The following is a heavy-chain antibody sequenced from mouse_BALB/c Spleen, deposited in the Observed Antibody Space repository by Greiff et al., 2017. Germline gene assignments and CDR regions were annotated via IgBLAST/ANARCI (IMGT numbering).Heavy chain of an antibody. CDR1: GYTFTSYT. CDR3: AMRRTTWAMDY. J-gene: IGHJ4*01. Sequence: QVQLKQSAAELARPGASVKMSCKASGYTFTSYTMHWVKQRPGQGLEWIGYINPSSGYTEYNQKFKDKTTLTADKSSSTAYMQLSSLTSEDSAVYYCAMRRTTWAMDYWGRRTSVTVSS. V-gene: IGHV1-4*02. CDR2: INPSSGYT.